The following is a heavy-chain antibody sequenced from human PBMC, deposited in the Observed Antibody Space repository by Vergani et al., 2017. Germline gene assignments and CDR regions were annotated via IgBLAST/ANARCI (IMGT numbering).Heavy chain of an antibody. CDR3: AREKLAARPSGWFDP. J-gene: IGHJ5*02. CDR1: GFTFSSYW. V-gene: IGHV3-74*01. CDR2: INSDGSST. D-gene: IGHD6-6*01. Sequence: EVQLVESGGGLVQPGGSLRLSCAASGFTFSSYWMHWVRQAPGKGLVWVSRINSDGSSTSYADSVKGRFTISRDNAKNTLYLQMTSLRAEDKAVYYCAREKLAARPSGWFDPWGQGTLVTVAA.